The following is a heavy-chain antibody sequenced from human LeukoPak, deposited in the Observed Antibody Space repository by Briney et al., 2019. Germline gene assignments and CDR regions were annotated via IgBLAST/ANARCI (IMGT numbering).Heavy chain of an antibody. D-gene: IGHD2-8*01. CDR3: AKDRCSNGVGCYYYYMDV. CDR1: GFVFRSYS. J-gene: IGHJ6*03. Sequence: GGSLRLSCAASGFVFRSYSMNWVRQAPGKGLEWVSSISSNSHHICYAESVKGRFSISRDSSKNILYLQMNSLRAEDTAVYYCAKDRCSNGVGCYYYYMDVWGKGTTVTISS. CDR2: ISSNSHHI. V-gene: IGHV3-21*01.